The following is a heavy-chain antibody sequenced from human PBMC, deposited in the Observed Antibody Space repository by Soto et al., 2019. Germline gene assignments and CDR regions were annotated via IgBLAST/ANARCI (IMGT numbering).Heavy chain of an antibody. CDR1: GFTFSDYY. V-gene: IGHV3-11*05. CDR2: ISSSSSYT. J-gene: IGHJ4*02. D-gene: IGHD2-2*01. Sequence: QVQLVESGGGLVKPGGSLRLSCAASGFTFSDYYMSWIRQAPGKGLEWVSYISSSSSYTNYAASVKGRFTISRDNAKNSLYLQMNSLRAEDTAVYYCARAPGQHASIDYWGQGTLVTVSS. CDR3: ARAPGQHASIDY.